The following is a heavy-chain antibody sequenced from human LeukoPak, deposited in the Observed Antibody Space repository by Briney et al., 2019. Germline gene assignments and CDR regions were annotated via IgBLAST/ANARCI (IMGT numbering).Heavy chain of an antibody. CDR3: ARQTYYYDSSGYYYWFDP. CDR1: GYSFTSYW. Sequence: EESLKISCKGSGYSFTSYWIGWVRQMPGKGLGWMGIIYPGDSDTRYSPSFQGQVTISADKSISTAYLQWSSLKASDTAMYYCARQTYYYDSSGYYYWFDPWAREPWSPSPQ. CDR2: IYPGDSDT. J-gene: IGHJ5*02. V-gene: IGHV5-51*01. D-gene: IGHD3-22*01.